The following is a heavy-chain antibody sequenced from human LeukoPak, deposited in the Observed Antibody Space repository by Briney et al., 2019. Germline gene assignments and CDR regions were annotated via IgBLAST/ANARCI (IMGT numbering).Heavy chain of an antibody. CDR2: ITNGGSSA. J-gene: IGHJ4*02. CDR1: GLTFSNYY. CDR3: ARGPPYYYDSSGYYPSVDY. Sequence: GGSLRLSCAASGLTFSNYYMSWIRQAPGQGLEWLSYITNGGSSADYADSVKGRFTISRDNAKNSLYLQMNSLRAEDTAVYYCARGPPYYYDSSGYYPSVDYWGQGTLVTVSS. D-gene: IGHD3-22*01. V-gene: IGHV3-11*04.